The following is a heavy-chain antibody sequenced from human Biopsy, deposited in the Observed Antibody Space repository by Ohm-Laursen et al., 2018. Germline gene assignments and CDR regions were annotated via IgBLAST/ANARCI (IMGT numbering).Heavy chain of an antibody. D-gene: IGHD2-21*02. CDR1: GFTFDDYA. CDR2: ITWNSGSV. Sequence: SLRLSCAASGFTFDDYAMHWVRQAPGKGLEWVSGITWNSGSVGYADSVKGRFSIFRDNAKHSLYLQMNSLRAEDTALYYCAKDLGQVTAAIGYWGQGTLVTVSS. J-gene: IGHJ4*02. CDR3: AKDLGQVTAAIGY. V-gene: IGHV3-9*01.